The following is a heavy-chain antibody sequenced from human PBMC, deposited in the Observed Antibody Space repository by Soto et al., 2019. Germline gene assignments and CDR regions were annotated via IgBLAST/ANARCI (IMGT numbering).Heavy chain of an antibody. J-gene: IGHJ6*02. V-gene: IGHV3-23*01. D-gene: IGHD6-13*01. CDR2: ISGSGGST. CDR3: AKGGAAAGTISPPSYYYYYGMDV. Sequence: GGSLRLSCAASGFTFSSYAMSWVRQAPGKGLEWVSAISGSGGSTYYADSVKGRFTISRDNSKNTLYLQMNSLRAEDTAVYYCAKGGAAAGTISPPSYYYYYGMDVWGQGTTVTVSS. CDR1: GFTFSSYA.